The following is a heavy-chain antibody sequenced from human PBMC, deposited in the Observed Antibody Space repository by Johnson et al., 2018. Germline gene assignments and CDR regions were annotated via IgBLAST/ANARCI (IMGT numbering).Heavy chain of an antibody. J-gene: IGHJ6*02. CDR3: PKDASFTYYDIWIGGGAHMDV. Sequence: VQLVESGGGLVQPGGSLRLSCEASGFTFSSYAMSWVRPAPGRGLEWVSVISGSGDSTYYADSVQGRFTISRDNSKNTLFPQMNRLRAEDTAVYYCPKDASFTYYDIWIGGGAHMDVWGQGTTVTVSS. V-gene: IGHV3-23*04. D-gene: IGHD3/OR15-3a*01. CDR2: ISGSGDST. CDR1: GFTFSSYA.